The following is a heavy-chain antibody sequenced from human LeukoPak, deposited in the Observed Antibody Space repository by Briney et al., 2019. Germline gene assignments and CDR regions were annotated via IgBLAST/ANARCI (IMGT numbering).Heavy chain of an antibody. V-gene: IGHV4-34*01. J-gene: IGHJ6*03. CDR3: ARGFRLERYNWNYGGYYYYMDV. CDR2: INHSGST. Sequence: SETLSLTCAVYGGSFSGYYWSWIRQPPGKGLEWIGEINHSGSTNYNPSLKSRVTISVDTSKNQFSLKLSSVTAADTAVYYCARGFRLERYNWNYGGYYYYMDVWGKGTTVTVSS. CDR1: GGSFSGYY. D-gene: IGHD1-7*01.